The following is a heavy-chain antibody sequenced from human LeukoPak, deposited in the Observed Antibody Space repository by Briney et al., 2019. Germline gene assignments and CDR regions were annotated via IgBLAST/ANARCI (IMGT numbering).Heavy chain of an antibody. J-gene: IGHJ4*02. V-gene: IGHV3-30*04. CDR2: ISYDGSGK. CDR3: AREVATTSEY. D-gene: IGHD5-12*01. CDR1: GFSFSIYA. Sequence: GGSLRLSCAASGFSFSIYAMHWVRRAPGKGLEWVAVISYDGSGKDYADSVRGRFTISRDNSKNTLHLQMNSLRPEDTAVYYCAREVATTSEYWGQGTLVTVSS.